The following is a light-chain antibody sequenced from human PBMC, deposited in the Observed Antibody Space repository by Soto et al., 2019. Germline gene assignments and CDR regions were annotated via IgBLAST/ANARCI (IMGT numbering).Light chain of an antibody. CDR1: QSVTYN. CDR2: GAS. J-gene: IGKJ1*01. Sequence: ETTLTQSPATLSASPGERVTLSCRATQSVTYNLAWYQQKPGQAPRLLIYGASTRPTGIPARFSSRGSGTEFTLTITSLQSEDFAVYYCQQYNDWLWTFGQGTKVEIK. V-gene: IGKV3-15*01. CDR3: QQYNDWLWT.